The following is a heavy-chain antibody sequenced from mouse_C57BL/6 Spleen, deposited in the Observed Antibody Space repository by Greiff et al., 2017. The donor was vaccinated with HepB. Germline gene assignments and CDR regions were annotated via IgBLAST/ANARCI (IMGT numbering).Heavy chain of an antibody. D-gene: IGHD1-1*01. J-gene: IGHJ1*03. V-gene: IGHV1-81*01. CDR2: IYPRSGNT. Sequence: VQLQQSGAELARPGASVKLSCKASGYTFTSYGISWVKQRTGQGLEWIGEIYPRSGNTYYNEKFKGKATLTADKSSSTAYMELRSLTSEDSAVYFCARGGFTTVVARYWYFDVWGTGTTVTVSS. CDR3: ARGGFTTVVARYWYFDV. CDR1: GYTFTSYG.